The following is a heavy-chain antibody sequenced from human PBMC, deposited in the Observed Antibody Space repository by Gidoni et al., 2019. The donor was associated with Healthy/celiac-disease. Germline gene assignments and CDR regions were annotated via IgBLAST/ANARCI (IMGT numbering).Heavy chain of an antibody. CDR2: ISSSSSTI. J-gene: IGHJ4*02. Sequence: EVQLVESGGGLVQPGGSLRLSCAASGFTFSSYSMNWVRQAPGKGLEWVSYISSSSSTIYYADSVKGRFTISRDNAKNSLYLQMNSLRAEDTAVYYCARDVTYYDSSGYQHWGQGTLVTVSS. CDR1: GFTFSSYS. D-gene: IGHD3-22*01. V-gene: IGHV3-48*01. CDR3: ARDVTYYDSSGYQH.